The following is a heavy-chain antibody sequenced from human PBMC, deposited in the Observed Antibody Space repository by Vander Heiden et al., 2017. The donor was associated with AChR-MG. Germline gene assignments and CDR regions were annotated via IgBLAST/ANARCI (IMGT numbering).Heavy chain of an antibody. CDR2: ISSSSSYI. Sequence: EVQLVESGGGLVKPGGSLRRSCAASGFPFSSYSMNWVRQAPGKGLEWVSSISSSSSYIYYADSVKGRFTISRDNAKNSLYLQMNSLRAEDTAVYYCARDGDDYGGNTIDYWGQGTLVTVSS. V-gene: IGHV3-21*01. CDR3: ARDGDDYGGNTIDY. D-gene: IGHD4-17*01. J-gene: IGHJ4*02. CDR1: GFPFSSYS.